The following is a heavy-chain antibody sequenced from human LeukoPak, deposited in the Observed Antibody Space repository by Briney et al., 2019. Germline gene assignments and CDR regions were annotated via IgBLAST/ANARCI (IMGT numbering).Heavy chain of an antibody. D-gene: IGHD2-2*01. Sequence: GGSLRLTCAASGFTFSNAWMSWVRQAPGKGLEWVSAISGSGGSTYYADSVKGRFTISRDNSKNTLYLQMNSLRAEDTAVYHCAKELPYCSSTSCHSGAYYYYGMDVWGQGTTVTVSS. CDR1: GFTFSNAW. J-gene: IGHJ6*02. CDR3: AKELPYCSSTSCHSGAYYYYGMDV. V-gene: IGHV3-23*01. CDR2: ISGSGGST.